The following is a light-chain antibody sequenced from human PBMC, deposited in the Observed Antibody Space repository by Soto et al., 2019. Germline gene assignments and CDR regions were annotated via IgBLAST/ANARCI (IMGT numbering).Light chain of an antibody. CDR1: QSVSRY. V-gene: IGKV3-11*01. CDR2: DAS. CDR3: QQRSNWPPYT. Sequence: EIVLTQSPATLSLSPGERATLSCRASQSVSRYLAWYQQKPGQAPRLLIYDASNRATGIPARFSGSGSGTDFTLTISSLEPEDFAVYYCQQRSNWPPYTFGQGTKVDNK. J-gene: IGKJ2*01.